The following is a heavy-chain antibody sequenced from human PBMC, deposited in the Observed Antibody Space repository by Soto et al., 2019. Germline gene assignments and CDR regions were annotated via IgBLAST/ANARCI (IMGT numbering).Heavy chain of an antibody. CDR1: GYTFTSYG. Sequence: AASVKVSCKASGYTFTSYGISWVRQAPGQGLEWMGWISAYNGNTNYAQKLQGRVTMTTDTPTSTAYMELRSLRSDDTAVYYCARMQGRSWYYYDSSGYPPFDYWGQGTLVTVSS. V-gene: IGHV1-18*01. CDR2: ISAYNGNT. D-gene: IGHD3-22*01. CDR3: ARMQGRSWYYYDSSGYPPFDY. J-gene: IGHJ4*02.